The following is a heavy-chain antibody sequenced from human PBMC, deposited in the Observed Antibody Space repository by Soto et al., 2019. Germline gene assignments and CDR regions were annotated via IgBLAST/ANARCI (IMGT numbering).Heavy chain of an antibody. D-gene: IGHD4-17*01. V-gene: IGHV4-39*01. Sequence: QLQLQESGPGLVKPSETLSLTCTVSRVYISSGTYNWGWIRQPPGKGLEWIGSIYYRGGTYYNPSLLGRITISVDTSKNQLSLLLTSVTVADTAVYFCARHSYGDYGGPDQWGQGTLVTVSS. CDR2: IYYRGGT. CDR1: RVYISSGTYN. CDR3: ARHSYGDYGGPDQ. J-gene: IGHJ4*02.